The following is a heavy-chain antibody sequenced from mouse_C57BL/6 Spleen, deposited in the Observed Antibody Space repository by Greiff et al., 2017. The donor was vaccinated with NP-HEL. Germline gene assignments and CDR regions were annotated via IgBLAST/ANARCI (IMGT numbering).Heavy chain of an antibody. Sequence: QVQLKESGAELARPGASVKLSCKASGYTFTSYGISWVKQRTGQGLEWIGEIYPRSGNTYYNEKFKGKATLTADKSSSTAYMELRSLTSEDSAVYFCARYGGNYGAMDYWGQGTSVTVSS. D-gene: IGHD1-1*02. V-gene: IGHV1-81*01. CDR3: ARYGGNYGAMDY. J-gene: IGHJ4*01. CDR2: IYPRSGNT. CDR1: GYTFTSYG.